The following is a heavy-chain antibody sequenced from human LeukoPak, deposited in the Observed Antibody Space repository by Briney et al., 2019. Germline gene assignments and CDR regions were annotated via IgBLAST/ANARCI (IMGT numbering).Heavy chain of an antibody. CDR3: ARAPSEIGGYYPEYFRH. J-gene: IGHJ1*01. CDR1: GFTFSTYW. D-gene: IGHD3-22*01. V-gene: IGHV3-74*01. Sequence: KSGGSLRLSCAASGFTFSTYWMHWVRHAPGKGLVWVSRIKSDGSTNYADSVKGRFTISRDNAKNTVSLQMNSLRPEDTGVYYCARAPSEIGGYYPEYFRHWGQGTLVTGSS. CDR2: IKSDGST.